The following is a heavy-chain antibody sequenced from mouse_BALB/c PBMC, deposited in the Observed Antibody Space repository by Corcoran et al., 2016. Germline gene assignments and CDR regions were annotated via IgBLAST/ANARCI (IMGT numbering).Heavy chain of an antibody. CDR1: EYTFTNYG. J-gene: IGHJ3*01. Sequence: QIQLVQSGPELKKPGETVKISCKASEYTFTNYGMNWVKQAPGKGLKWMGWINTYTGEPTYADDFKGRFAFSLETSASTAYLQINNLKNEDMATYFCARTYDGYYSWFAYWGQGTLVTVSA. CDR2: INTYTGEP. V-gene: IGHV9-1*02. CDR3: ARTYDGYYSWFAY. D-gene: IGHD2-3*01.